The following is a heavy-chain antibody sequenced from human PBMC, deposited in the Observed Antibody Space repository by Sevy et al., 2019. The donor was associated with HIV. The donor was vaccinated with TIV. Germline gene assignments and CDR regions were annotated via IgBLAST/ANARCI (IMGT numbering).Heavy chain of an antibody. J-gene: IGHJ6*02. CDR1: GYTFTDYY. V-gene: IGHV1-2*02. Sequence: ASVKVSCKASGYTFTDYYIHWVRQAPGQGLEWMGWINANGGGTHFAQKFQGRVTMTRDLSTSTAYMDLRRLASDDTAVYYCARKGEALSPSYGMDVWGLGTTVTVSS. CDR3: ARKGEALSPSYGMDV. CDR2: INANGGGT. D-gene: IGHD3-16*01.